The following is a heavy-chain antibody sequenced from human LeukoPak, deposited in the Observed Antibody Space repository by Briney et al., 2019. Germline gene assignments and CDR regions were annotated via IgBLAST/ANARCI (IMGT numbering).Heavy chain of an antibody. Sequence: PSETLPLTCTVSGGSISSSSYYWGWIRQPPGKGLEWIGSIYYSGSTYYNPSLKSRVTISVDTSKNQFSLKLSSVTAADTAVYYCARARITMIVVVIFDYWGQGTLVTVSS. CDR3: ARARITMIVVVIFDY. CDR2: IYYSGST. J-gene: IGHJ4*02. D-gene: IGHD3-22*01. CDR1: GGSISSSSYY. V-gene: IGHV4-39*07.